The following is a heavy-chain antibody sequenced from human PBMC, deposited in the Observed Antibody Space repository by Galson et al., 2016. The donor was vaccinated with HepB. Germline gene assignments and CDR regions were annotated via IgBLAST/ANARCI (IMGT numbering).Heavy chain of an antibody. D-gene: IGHD3-16*02. CDR2: IYWDDDA. CDR3: AHSQDLSFWGSYRLSGAYCYFDL. J-gene: IGHJ2*01. CDR1: GFSLTTSGVG. Sequence: PALVKPTQTLTLPCTFSGFSLTTSGVGVGWIRQPPGKALEWLALIYWDDDARYRPSLRSRLPITKDTSKNQVVLTMTNMDPVDTATYFCAHSQDLSFWGSYRLSGAYCYFDLWGRGTLVTVSS. V-gene: IGHV2-5*02.